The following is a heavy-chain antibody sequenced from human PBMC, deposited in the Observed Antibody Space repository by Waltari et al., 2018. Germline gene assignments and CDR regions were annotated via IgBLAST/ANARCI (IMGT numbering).Heavy chain of an antibody. CDR3: ARGGGGDWEWFDP. Sequence: QVQLQASGPRLLKPSETLSLIGTVSGGSISGFYWSWVRQPPGKGLDWIGYIYYTGSTNFTPSLKSRVTMSVDTSKNQFSLKLSSVTAADTAFYYCARGGGGDWEWFDPWGQGTLVTVSS. J-gene: IGHJ5*02. CDR2: IYYTGST. CDR1: GGSISGFY. V-gene: IGHV4-59*01. D-gene: IGHD2-21*02.